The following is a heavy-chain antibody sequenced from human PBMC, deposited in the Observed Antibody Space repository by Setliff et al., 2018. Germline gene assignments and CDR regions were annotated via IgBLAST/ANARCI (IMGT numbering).Heavy chain of an antibody. V-gene: IGHV3-74*01. Sequence: GESLKISCEGSGFTFSIYWMHWVRQAPGKGLVWVTRMNGDGGRTTYADSVKGRFTISRDNAKNTLYLQMNSLRADDTAVYYCGRGGGDSGWVGRWGQGTLVTVSS. CDR3: GRGGGDSGWVGR. J-gene: IGHJ4*02. CDR1: GFTFSIYW. D-gene: IGHD6-19*01. CDR2: MNGDGGRT.